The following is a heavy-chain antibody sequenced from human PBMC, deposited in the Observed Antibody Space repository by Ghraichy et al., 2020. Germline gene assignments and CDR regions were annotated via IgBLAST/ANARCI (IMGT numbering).Heavy chain of an antibody. CDR3: ARVSWPDSICSSTSCDYYMDV. J-gene: IGHJ6*03. CDR1: GFTFSSYS. V-gene: IGHV3-21*01. Sequence: GGSLRLSCAASGFTFSSYSMNWVRQTPGKGLEWVSSISSSSSYIYYADSVKGRFTISRDNAKNSLYLQMNSLRAEDTAVYYCARVSWPDSICSSTSCDYYMDVWGKGTTVTVSS. CDR2: ISSSSSYI. D-gene: IGHD2-2*01.